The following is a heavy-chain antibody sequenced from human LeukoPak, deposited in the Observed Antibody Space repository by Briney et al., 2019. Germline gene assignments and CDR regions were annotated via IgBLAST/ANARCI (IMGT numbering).Heavy chain of an antibody. Sequence: KPSETLSLTCTVSGGSISSYYCSWIRQPPGKGLEWIGYIYYSGSTNYNPSLKSRVTISVDTSKNQFSLKLSSVTAADTAVYYCAREVWGSIDYWGQGTLVTVSS. D-gene: IGHD3-16*01. CDR3: AREVWGSIDY. J-gene: IGHJ4*02. CDR1: GGSISSYY. V-gene: IGHV4-59*01. CDR2: IYYSGST.